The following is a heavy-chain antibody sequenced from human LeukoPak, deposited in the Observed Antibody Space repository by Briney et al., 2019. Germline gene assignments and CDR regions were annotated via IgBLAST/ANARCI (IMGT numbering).Heavy chain of an antibody. J-gene: IGHJ5*02. D-gene: IGHD3-9*01. V-gene: IGHV1-2*06. CDR3: ARGGRDYDILTGYYMTNWFDP. Sequence: ASVKVSCKASGYTFTGYYMHWVRQAPGQGLEWMGRINPNSGGTNYAQKFQGRVTMTRDTSISTAYMELSRLRSDDTAVYYCARGGRDYDILTGYYMTNWFDPWGQGTLVTVSS. CDR2: INPNSGGT. CDR1: GYTFTGYY.